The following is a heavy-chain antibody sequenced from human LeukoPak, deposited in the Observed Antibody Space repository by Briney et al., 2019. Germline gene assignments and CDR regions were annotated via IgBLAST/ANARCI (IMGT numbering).Heavy chain of an antibody. CDR1: GFTFSSYS. D-gene: IGHD3-22*01. CDR2: ISSSSSYI. Sequence: GGSLRLSCAASGFTFSSYSMNWVRQAPGKGLEWVSSISSSSSYIYYADSVKGRFTISRDNAKNSLYLQMNSLRAEDTAVYYCAREPTYYYDSSGYYSAFDIWGQGTMVTVSS. V-gene: IGHV3-21*01. CDR3: AREPTYYYDSSGYYSAFDI. J-gene: IGHJ3*02.